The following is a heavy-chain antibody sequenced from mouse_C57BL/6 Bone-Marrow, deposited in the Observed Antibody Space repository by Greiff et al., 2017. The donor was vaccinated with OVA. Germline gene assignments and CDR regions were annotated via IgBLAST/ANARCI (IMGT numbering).Heavy chain of an antibody. CDR1: GFSLTSYG. V-gene: IGHV2-2*01. J-gene: IGHJ2*01. Sequence: VKLMESGPGLVQPSQSLSITCTVSGFSLTSYGVHWVRQSPGKGLEWLGVIWSGGSTDYNAAFISRLSISKDNSKSQVFFKMNSLQADDTAIYYCARKGDDYDEYYFDYWGQGTTLTVSS. D-gene: IGHD2-4*01. CDR2: IWSGGST. CDR3: ARKGDDYDEYYFDY.